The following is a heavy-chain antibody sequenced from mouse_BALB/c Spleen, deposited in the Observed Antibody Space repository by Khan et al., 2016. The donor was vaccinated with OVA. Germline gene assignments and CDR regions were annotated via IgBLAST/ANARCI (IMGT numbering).Heavy chain of an antibody. CDR2: IDPANGNT. Sequence: EVQLQQSGAELVKPGASVKLSCTASGFNIKDTYMHWVKQRPEQGLEWIGRIDPANGNTKYDQKFQGKATLTADKSSNTAYLQLSSRTSEDTAVYYWARINAWGQGTTLTVSS. CDR1: GFNIKDTY. V-gene: IGHV14-3*02. J-gene: IGHJ2*01. CDR3: ARINA.